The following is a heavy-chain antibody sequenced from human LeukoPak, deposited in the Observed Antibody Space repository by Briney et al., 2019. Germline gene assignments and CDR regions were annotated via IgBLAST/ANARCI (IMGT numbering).Heavy chain of an antibody. CDR3: ARQGGGFWSGSCPFDY. D-gene: IGHD3-3*01. Sequence: PSETLSLTCAVSGNFISNGYYWGWIRQPPGKGLEWIGSIYHSGTTFYNPSLKSRLSVSVDTSNNHFSLTLRSVTAEDTAVYYCARQGGGFWSGSCPFDYWGQGTLVAVSS. CDR1: GNFISNGYY. V-gene: IGHV4-38-2*01. J-gene: IGHJ4*02. CDR2: IYHSGTT.